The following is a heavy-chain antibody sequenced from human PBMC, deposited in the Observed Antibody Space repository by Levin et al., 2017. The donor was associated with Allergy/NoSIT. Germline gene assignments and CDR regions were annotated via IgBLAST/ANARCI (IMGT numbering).Heavy chain of an antibody. CDR2: INSDGSST. D-gene: IGHD3-22*01. J-gene: IGHJ2*01. CDR1: GFTFSSYW. V-gene: IGHV3-74*01. Sequence: GESLKISCAASGFTFSSYWMHWVRQAPGKGLVWVSRINSDGSSTSYADSVKGRFTIFRDNAKNTLYLQMNSLRAEDTAVYYCARDGLVEQDYYDSSGYYSSWYFDLWGRGTLVTVSS. CDR3: ARDGLVEQDYYDSSGYYSSWYFDL.